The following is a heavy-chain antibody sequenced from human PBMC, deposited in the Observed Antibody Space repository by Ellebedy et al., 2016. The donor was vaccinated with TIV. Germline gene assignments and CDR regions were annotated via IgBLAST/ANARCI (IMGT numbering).Heavy chain of an antibody. CDR2: IYYSGRT. Sequence: MPSETLSLTCNVSGGSISGYYWSWIRQPPGKGLEWIGYIYYSGRTSYNPSLNSRVTMSVDTSKHHFSLNISSVTAADTAVYYCARVRVIKYDAFDIWGRGTMVTVSS. V-gene: IGHV4-59*01. J-gene: IGHJ3*02. CDR1: GGSISGYY. CDR3: ARVRVIKYDAFDI.